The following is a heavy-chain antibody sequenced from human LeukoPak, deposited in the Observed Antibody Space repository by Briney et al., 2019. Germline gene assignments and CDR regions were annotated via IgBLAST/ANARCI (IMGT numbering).Heavy chain of an antibody. CDR1: GFTFSSYS. D-gene: IGHD3-16*01. CDR3: SKIPGGYFYAKDG. V-gene: IGHV3-48*02. CDR2: ISSRSSYI. J-gene: IGHJ6*02. Sequence: PGGSLRLSCAASGFTFSSYSMNWVRQAPGKGLEWVSYISSRSSYIYYADSVKGRFTISRDNAKNSLYLQMNSLRDEDTAVYYWSKIPGGYFYAKDGWGPGDTVPVS.